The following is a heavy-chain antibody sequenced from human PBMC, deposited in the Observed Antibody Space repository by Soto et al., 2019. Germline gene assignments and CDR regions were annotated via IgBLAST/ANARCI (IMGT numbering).Heavy chain of an antibody. CDR3: AREVLHTIHYDILTGNIFDY. CDR1: GGSISSGDYY. J-gene: IGHJ4*02. V-gene: IGHV4-30-4*01. CDR2: IYYSGST. D-gene: IGHD3-9*01. Sequence: SETLSLTCTVSGGSISSGDYYWSWIRQPPGKGLEWIGHIYYSGSTYYNPSLKSRVTISVDTSKNQFSLKLSSVTAADTAVYYCAREVLHTIHYDILTGNIFDYWGQGTLVTVSS.